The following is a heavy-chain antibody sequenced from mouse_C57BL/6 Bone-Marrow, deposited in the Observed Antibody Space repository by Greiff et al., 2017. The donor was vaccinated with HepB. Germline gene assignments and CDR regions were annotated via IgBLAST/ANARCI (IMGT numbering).Heavy chain of an antibody. CDR3: ARSGNLTYAMDY. Sequence: VKLVESGAELARPGASVKLSCKASGYTFTSYGISWVKQRTGQGLEWIGEIYPRSGNTYYNEKFKGKATLTADKSSSTAYMELRSLTSEDSAVYFCARSGNLTYAMDYWGQGTSVTVSS. CDR1: GYTFTSYG. J-gene: IGHJ4*01. CDR2: IYPRSGNT. D-gene: IGHD4-1*01. V-gene: IGHV1-81*01.